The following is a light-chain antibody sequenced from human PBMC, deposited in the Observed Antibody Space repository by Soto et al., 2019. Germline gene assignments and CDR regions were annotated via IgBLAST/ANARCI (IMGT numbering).Light chain of an antibody. V-gene: IGKV1-39*01. Sequence: DIQMTQSPSSLSASVGDRVAITCRASQNIRNYLTWYQQKPGKAPKVLIYGAASLKSGVPSRFSGSGSGTNFTLTINSLQPEDYSTYYCQQSYNIQALTFGGGTKVEIK. CDR2: GAA. CDR1: QNIRNY. J-gene: IGKJ4*01. CDR3: QQSYNIQALT.